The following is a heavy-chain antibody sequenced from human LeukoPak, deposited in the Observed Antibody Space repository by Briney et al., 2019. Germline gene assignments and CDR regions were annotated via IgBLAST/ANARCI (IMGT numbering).Heavy chain of an antibody. CDR1: GFTFSSYW. J-gene: IGHJ6*02. CDR3: TRDLMDYDVSTGLHHYYMDV. CDR2: INGDGRNI. D-gene: IGHD3-9*01. V-gene: IGHV3-74*01. Sequence: GGSLRLSCVASGFTFSSYWMHWVRQDPRKGLVWVSRINGDGRNINYADSVRGRFTISRGNAKNTLYLQMNTLRVEDTAVYYCTRDLMDYDVSTGLHHYYMDVWGQGTTVTVSS.